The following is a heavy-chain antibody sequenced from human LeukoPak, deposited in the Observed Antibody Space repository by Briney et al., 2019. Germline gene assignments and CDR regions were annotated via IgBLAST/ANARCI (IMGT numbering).Heavy chain of an antibody. CDR1: GFTVSSNY. Sequence: PGGSLRLSCAASGFTVSSNYMTWVRQARGKGLEWVSVISSGGSTYYADSVKGRFTISRDNSKNTLFLQMNSLRADDTAVYYCARDAKDGGSYSNYFDYWGQGTLVTVAS. CDR2: ISSGGST. J-gene: IGHJ4*02. D-gene: IGHD3-10*01. V-gene: IGHV3-66*01. CDR3: ARDAKDGGSYSNYFDY.